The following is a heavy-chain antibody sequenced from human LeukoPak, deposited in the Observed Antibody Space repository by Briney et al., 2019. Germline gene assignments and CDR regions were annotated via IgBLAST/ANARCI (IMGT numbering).Heavy chain of an antibody. CDR2: INHSGST. Sequence: SETLSLTCAVYGGSFSGYYWSWIRQPPGEGLGWIGEINHSGSTNYNPSLKSRVTISVDTSKNQFSLKLSSVTAADTAVYYCARGPLIVVVPAALPSMDVWGQGTTVTVSS. V-gene: IGHV4-34*01. CDR3: ARGPLIVVVPAALPSMDV. CDR1: GGSFSGYY. D-gene: IGHD2-2*01. J-gene: IGHJ6*02.